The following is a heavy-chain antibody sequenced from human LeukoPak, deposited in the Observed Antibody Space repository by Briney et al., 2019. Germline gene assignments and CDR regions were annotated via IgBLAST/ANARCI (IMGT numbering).Heavy chain of an antibody. D-gene: IGHD3-10*01. V-gene: IGHV3-66*01. CDR2: IYSGGST. Sequence: GGSLRLSCAASGFTVSSNYMSWVRQAPGKGLEWVSVIYSGGSTYYADSVKGRFTISRDNSKNTLYLQMNGLRAEDTAVYYCARDTYYYGSGSYSYYYYGMDVWGQGTTVTVSS. J-gene: IGHJ6*02. CDR1: GFTVSSNY. CDR3: ARDTYYYGSGSYSYYYYGMDV.